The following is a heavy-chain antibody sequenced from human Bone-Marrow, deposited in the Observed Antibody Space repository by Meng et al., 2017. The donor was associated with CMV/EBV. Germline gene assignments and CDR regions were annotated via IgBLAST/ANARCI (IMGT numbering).Heavy chain of an antibody. CDR1: GYTFSSYY. J-gene: IGHJ6*02. CDR2: INPSGGST. V-gene: IGHV1-46*01. CDR3: ARGTMIVVVIANYYALDV. Sequence: ASVKVSCKASGYTFSSYYMHWVRQAPGQGLEWMGIINPSGGSTSYAQKFQGRVTMTRDTSTSTVYMELSSLRSEDTAVYYCARGTMIVVVIANYYALDVWGQGTTVTVSS. D-gene: IGHD3-22*01.